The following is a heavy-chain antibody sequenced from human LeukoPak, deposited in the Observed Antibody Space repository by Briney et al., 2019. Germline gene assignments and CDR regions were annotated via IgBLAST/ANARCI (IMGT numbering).Heavy chain of an antibody. D-gene: IGHD6-19*01. CDR2: IYNSGST. J-gene: IGHJ4*02. Sequence: PSETLSLTCTVSGGSISSGSYYWSWIRQPAGTGLEWIGRIYNSGSTNYNPSLKSRLTMSVDTSKNQFSLKLSSVTAADTAVYYCAKEGYSSGWFFAYYFDYWGQGNLVTVSS. CDR1: GGSISSGSYY. CDR3: AKEGYSSGWFFAYYFDY. V-gene: IGHV4-61*02.